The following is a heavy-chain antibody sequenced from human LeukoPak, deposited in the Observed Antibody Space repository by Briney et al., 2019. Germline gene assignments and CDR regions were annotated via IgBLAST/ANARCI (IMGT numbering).Heavy chain of an antibody. CDR1: GGSISSYY. Sequence: SETLSLTCTVSGGSISSYYWSWIRQPAGKGLEWIGRIYTSGSTNYNPSLKSRVTMSVDTSKNQFSLKRSSVTAADTAVYYCARESSSSWYVFLDYWGQGTLVTVSS. CDR2: IYTSGST. D-gene: IGHD6-13*01. V-gene: IGHV4-4*07. J-gene: IGHJ4*02. CDR3: ARESSSSWYVFLDY.